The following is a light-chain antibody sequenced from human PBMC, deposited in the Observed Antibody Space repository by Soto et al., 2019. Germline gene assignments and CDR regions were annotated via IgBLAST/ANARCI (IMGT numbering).Light chain of an antibody. V-gene: IGKV1-5*01. CDR3: QQLNTWPII. J-gene: IGKJ5*01. Sequence: DIQMTQSPSTLSTSVGDRVTITCRASQSISTWLAWYQQKPGKAPKILIYAASTLQSGVPSRFSGSGSGTEFTLTISSLQHEDFATYYCQQLNTWPIIFGQGTRLEIK. CDR1: QSISTW. CDR2: AAS.